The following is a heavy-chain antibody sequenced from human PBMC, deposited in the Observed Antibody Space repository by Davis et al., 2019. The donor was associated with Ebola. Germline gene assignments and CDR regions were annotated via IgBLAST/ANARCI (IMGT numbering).Heavy chain of an antibody. CDR2: VIPILGTT. CDR1: GVTLSSYN. V-gene: IGHV1-69*08. Sequence: AASVKVSCKASGVTLSSYNINWVRLTPGQGLEWIGGVIPILGTTKKAQKFQGRVTITADKSTSTVYMELNRLRFEDTAVYYCAREDASSTSADYWGQGILVTVSS. J-gene: IGHJ4*02. CDR3: AREDASSTSADY. D-gene: IGHD2-15*01.